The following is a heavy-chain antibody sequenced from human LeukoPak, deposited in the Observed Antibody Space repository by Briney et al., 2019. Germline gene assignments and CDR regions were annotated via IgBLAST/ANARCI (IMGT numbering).Heavy chain of an antibody. CDR2: ISDSGDST. J-gene: IGHJ4*02. CDR3: AKKMTITGWLYYFDY. D-gene: IGHD5-24*01. Sequence: AGGSLRLSCAVSGFTLSSYAMSWVRQAPGRGLEWVSAISDSGDSTYYADSVKGRFTVSRDNSKNTLYLQMNSLRAEDTAVYYCAKKMTITGWLYYFDYWGQGTLVTVSS. CDR1: GFTLSSYA. V-gene: IGHV3-23*01.